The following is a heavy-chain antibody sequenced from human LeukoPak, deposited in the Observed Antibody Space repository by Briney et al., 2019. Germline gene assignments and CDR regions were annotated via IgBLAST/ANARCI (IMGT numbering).Heavy chain of an antibody. D-gene: IGHD1-26*01. Sequence: QPGGSLRLSCAASGFTFSNYAMTWVRQAPGKGLELVSVISASGRNTDYADSVKGRFTISRDNSENTLSLLMNSLRAEDTAIYYCAKVSGSYYYFDYWGQGTLVTVSS. J-gene: IGHJ4*02. V-gene: IGHV3-23*01. CDR2: ISASGRNT. CDR3: AKVSGSYYYFDY. CDR1: GFTFSNYA.